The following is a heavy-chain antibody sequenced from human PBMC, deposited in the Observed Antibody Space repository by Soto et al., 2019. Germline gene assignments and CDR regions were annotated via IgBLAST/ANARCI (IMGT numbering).Heavy chain of an antibody. V-gene: IGHV4-31*03. D-gene: IGHD1-26*01. Sequence: PSETLSLTCSVSGGSISSGHYYWSWILQHPEKGLEWIGYIYYSGTTYYNPSLESRVTISVDTSENQFSLNLNSVTAADTAMYYCASTYSNASSGPFDFWGQGALVTVSS. J-gene: IGHJ4*02. CDR2: IYYSGTT. CDR1: GGSISSGHYY. CDR3: ASTYSNASSGPFDF.